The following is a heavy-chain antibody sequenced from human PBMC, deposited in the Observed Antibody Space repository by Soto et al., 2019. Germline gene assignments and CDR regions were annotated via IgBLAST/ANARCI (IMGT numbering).Heavy chain of an antibody. Sequence: QITLKESGPTLVKPTQTLTLTCTFSGFSLSTSGVGVGWIRQPPGTALEWLALIYWYDDKRYSPSPKSRLTITKDTSKNQVVLTMTNMDPVDTATYYCAHRRPYSSSWPVDWFDPWGQGTLVTVSS. J-gene: IGHJ5*02. CDR3: AHRRPYSSSWPVDWFDP. V-gene: IGHV2-5*01. D-gene: IGHD6-13*01. CDR2: IYWYDDK. CDR1: GFSLSTSGVG.